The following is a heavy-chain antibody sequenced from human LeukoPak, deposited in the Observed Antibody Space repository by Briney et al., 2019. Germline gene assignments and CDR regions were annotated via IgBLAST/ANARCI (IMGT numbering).Heavy chain of an antibody. CDR2: IYYSGST. CDR3: ARLIGVQNAFDI. CDR1: GGSISSGDYY. Sequence: SETLSLTCTVSGGSISSGDYYWSWIRQPPGKGLEWIGYIYYSGSTYHNPSLKSRVTISVDTSKNQFSLKLSSVTAADTAVYYCARLIGVQNAFDIWGQGTMVTVSS. J-gene: IGHJ3*02. D-gene: IGHD3-3*01. V-gene: IGHV4-30-4*08.